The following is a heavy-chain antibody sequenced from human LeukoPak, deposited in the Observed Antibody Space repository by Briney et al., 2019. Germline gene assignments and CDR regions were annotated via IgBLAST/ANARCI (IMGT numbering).Heavy chain of an antibody. J-gene: IGHJ6*02. CDR1: GFTFSSYG. Sequence: PGGSLRLSCAASGFTFSSYGMHWVRQAPGKGLEWVAVIWYDGSNKYYADSVKGRFTISRDNSKNTLYLQMNSLRAEDTAVYYCARGGGWLFGDYHGMDVWGQGTTVTVSS. D-gene: IGHD3-22*01. CDR3: ARGGGWLFGDYHGMDV. V-gene: IGHV3-33*01. CDR2: IWYDGSNK.